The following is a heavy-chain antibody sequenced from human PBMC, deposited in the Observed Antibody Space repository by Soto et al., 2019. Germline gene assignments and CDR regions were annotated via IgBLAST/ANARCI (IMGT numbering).Heavy chain of an antibody. D-gene: IGHD5-12*01. CDR2: MNPNSGNT. Sequence: ASVKVSYKASGYTFTSYDINWVRQSTGQGLEWLGWMNPNSGNTGYGQKFQGRVTMNRDTSITIAYMELSSLRSEDTAVYYFAIATPVSGNSGYDYPIYYWGQGTLVTVSS. CDR1: GYTFTSYD. J-gene: IGHJ4*01. CDR3: AIATPVSGNSGYDYPIYY. V-gene: IGHV1-8*01.